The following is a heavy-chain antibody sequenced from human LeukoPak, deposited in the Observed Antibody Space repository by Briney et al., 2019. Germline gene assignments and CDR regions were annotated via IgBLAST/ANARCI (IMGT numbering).Heavy chain of an antibody. V-gene: IGHV1-2*02. CDR1: GYTFTGYY. CDR3: AREVGQLVRARKNWFDP. D-gene: IGHD6-6*01. CDR2: INPNSGGT. J-gene: IGHJ5*02. Sequence: GASVKVSCKASGYTFTGYYMHWVRQAPGQGLEWMGWINPNSGGTNYAQKFQGRVTMTRDMSTSTVYMELSSLRSEDTAVYYCAREVGQLVRARKNWFDPWGQGTLVTVSS.